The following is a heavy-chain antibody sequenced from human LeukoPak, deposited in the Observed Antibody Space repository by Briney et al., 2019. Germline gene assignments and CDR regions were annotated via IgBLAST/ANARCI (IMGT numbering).Heavy chain of an antibody. J-gene: IGHJ4*02. CDR2: ISGSGGST. Sequence: GGSLRLSCAASGFTFSSYAMNWVRQAPGKGLEWVSIISGSGGSTNYAESVKGRFTISRDNSKNTLYLQMNSLRVEDTAVYYCAKGEVGSAEGGYFDYWAREPRSSSPQ. CDR1: GFTFSSYA. V-gene: IGHV3-23*01. CDR3: AKGEVGSAEGGYFDY. D-gene: IGHD3-16*01.